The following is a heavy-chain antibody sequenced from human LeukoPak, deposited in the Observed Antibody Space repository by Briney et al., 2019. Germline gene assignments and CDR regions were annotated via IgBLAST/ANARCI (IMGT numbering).Heavy chain of an antibody. D-gene: IGHD6-13*01. V-gene: IGHV3-30*02. CDR1: GFTFSSYG. J-gene: IGHJ6*03. Sequence: GGSLRLSCAASGFTFSSYGMHWVRQAPGKGLEGVAFIRYDGSNKYYADSVKGRFTISRDNSKNTLYLQMNSLRAEDTAVYYCAKDYSSSLPGAYYYYYMDVWGKGTTVTISS. CDR2: IRYDGSNK. CDR3: AKDYSSSLPGAYYYYYMDV.